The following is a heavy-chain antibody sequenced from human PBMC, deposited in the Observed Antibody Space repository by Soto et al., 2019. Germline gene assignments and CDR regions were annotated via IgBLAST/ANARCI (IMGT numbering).Heavy chain of an antibody. Sequence: QEQLVQSGAEVKKPGSSVKVSCKASGGLFSSYPISWVRQVPGQGLEWMGGFIPVFQPAYYTHRLQGRVTITTDESTNTVYLELSSLRSEDTASYYCARGGSGYTWFNEFWGQGALVTVS. V-gene: IGHV1-69*01. D-gene: IGHD3-22*01. CDR1: GGLFSSYP. J-gene: IGHJ4*02. CDR2: FIPVFQPA. CDR3: ARGGSGYTWFNEF.